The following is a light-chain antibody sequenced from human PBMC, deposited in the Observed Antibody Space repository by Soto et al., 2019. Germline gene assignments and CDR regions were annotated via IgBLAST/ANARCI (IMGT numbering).Light chain of an antibody. CDR1: QDIGND. V-gene: IGKV1-6*02. CDR3: LEDYGYPYT. J-gene: IGKJ2*01. Sequence: AIQMTQSPSSLSASVGDRVTITCRARQDIGNDLGWYQQKPGKAPKLLLYGVSNLEAGVPSRFSGSRSGTDFTLTIRSLQPEDSATYYCLEDYGYPYTFGKGTNLAI. CDR2: GVS.